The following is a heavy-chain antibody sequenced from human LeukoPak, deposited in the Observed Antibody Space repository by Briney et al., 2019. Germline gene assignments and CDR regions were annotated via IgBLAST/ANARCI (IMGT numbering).Heavy chain of an antibody. J-gene: IGHJ6*03. Sequence: PGGSLRLSCAASGFSFSTYNMNRVRQAPGQRLEWVSSITSGSSYIYYADSVKGRFTISRDNAKSSLYLQMDSLRAEDTAVYYCARDPYSGNYGAYYYYYMDVRGKGTTVTISS. V-gene: IGHV3-21*01. CDR1: GFSFSTYN. CDR2: ITSGSSYI. D-gene: IGHD1-26*01. CDR3: ARDPYSGNYGAYYYYYMDV.